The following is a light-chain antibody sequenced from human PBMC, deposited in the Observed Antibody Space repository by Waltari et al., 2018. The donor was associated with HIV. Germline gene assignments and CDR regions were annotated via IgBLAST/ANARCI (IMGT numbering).Light chain of an antibody. CDR2: EGS. CDR3: CSYAGSSTSWV. Sequence: QSALPQPASVSGSPGPPIPIPCTGTSSDVGSYNLVSWYQQHPGKAPKLMIYEGSKRPSGVSNRFSGSKSGNTASLTISGLQAEDEADYYCCSYAGSSTSWVFGGGTKLTVL. J-gene: IGLJ3*02. V-gene: IGLV2-23*01. CDR1: SSDVGSYNL.